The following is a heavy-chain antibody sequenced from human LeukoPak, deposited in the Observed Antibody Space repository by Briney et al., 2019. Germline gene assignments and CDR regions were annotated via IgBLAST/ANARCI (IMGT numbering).Heavy chain of an antibody. Sequence: SETLSLTCTVSGGSISSGDYYWSWIRQPPGKGLEWIGYIYYSGSTYYNPSLKSRVTISVDTSKNQFSLKLSSVTAADTAVYYCAREVISYYGSGSSSLDYWGQGTLVTVSS. V-gene: IGHV4-30-4*01. J-gene: IGHJ4*02. CDR1: GGSISSGDYY. CDR2: IYYSGST. CDR3: AREVISYYGSGSSSLDY. D-gene: IGHD3-10*01.